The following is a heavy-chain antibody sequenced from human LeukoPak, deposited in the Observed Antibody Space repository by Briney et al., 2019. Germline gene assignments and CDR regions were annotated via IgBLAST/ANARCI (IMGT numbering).Heavy chain of an antibody. V-gene: IGHV4-4*07. CDR1: GGSISSYY. J-gene: IGHJ5*02. CDR3: ARGRYYYDSTKSNNWFDP. Sequence: PSETLSLTCTVSGGSISSYYWSWIRQPAGKGLEWIGRIYTSGSTNYNPSLKSRVTMSVDTSKNQFSLKLSSVTAADTAVYYCARGRYYYDSTKSNNWFDPWGQGTLVTVSS. CDR2: IYTSGST. D-gene: IGHD3-22*01.